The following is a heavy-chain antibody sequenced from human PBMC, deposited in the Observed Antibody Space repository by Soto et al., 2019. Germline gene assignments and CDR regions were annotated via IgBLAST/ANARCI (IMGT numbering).Heavy chain of an antibody. CDR3: AREAVGTNLAAVLLDL. J-gene: IGHJ5*02. CDR1: GYFFNDYH. CDR2: INPKNGDT. Sequence: QVQVVQSGAEVKKPGASVKVSCKTSGYFFNDYHLHLVRKAPGQGLEWMGWINPKNGDTNYAQKFQDRVTMTRDTSISTVYIVLRRPPSDATGVYYWAREAVGTNLAAVLLDLWGQGTLVTVYS. D-gene: IGHD2-8*01. V-gene: IGHV1-2*02.